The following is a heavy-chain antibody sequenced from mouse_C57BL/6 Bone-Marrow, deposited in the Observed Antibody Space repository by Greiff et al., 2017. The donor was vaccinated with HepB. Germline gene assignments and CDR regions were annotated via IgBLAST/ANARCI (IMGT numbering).Heavy chain of an antibody. CDR3: ARVTTVVATYYFDY. CDR1: GYTFTGYW. D-gene: IGHD1-1*01. Sequence: QVQLQQSGAELMKPGASVKLSCKATGYTFTGYWIEWVKQRPGHGLEWIGEILPGSGSTNYTEKFKGKATFTADTSSNTAYMQLSSLTTEDSAIYYCARVTTVVATYYFDYWGQGTTLTVSS. V-gene: IGHV1-9*01. CDR2: ILPGSGST. J-gene: IGHJ2*01.